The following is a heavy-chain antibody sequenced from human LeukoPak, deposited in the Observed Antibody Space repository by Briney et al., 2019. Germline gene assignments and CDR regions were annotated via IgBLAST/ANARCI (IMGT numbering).Heavy chain of an antibody. V-gene: IGHV3-30*18. CDR3: AKTDCSGGSCYGGLLDY. Sequence: GGSLRLSCAASGFTFSSYGMHWVRQAPGKGLEWVAVISYDGSNKYYADSVKGRFTISRDNSKNTLYPQMNSLRAEDTAVYYCAKTDCSGGSCYGGLLDYWGQGTLVTVSS. CDR2: ISYDGSNK. CDR1: GFTFSSYG. D-gene: IGHD2-15*01. J-gene: IGHJ4*02.